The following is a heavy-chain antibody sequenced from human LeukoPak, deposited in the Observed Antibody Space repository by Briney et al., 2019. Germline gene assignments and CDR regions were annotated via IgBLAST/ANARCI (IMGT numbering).Heavy chain of an antibody. Sequence: ASVKVSCTASGYTFNSYGISWVRQAPGQGLEWMGWISPYRGDTEYAQKIQGRVTMTTDTSTSTAYMELRSLRSDDTAVYYCARQVLIVGGRYGMDVWGQGTTVTVSS. V-gene: IGHV1-18*01. CDR2: ISPYRGDT. D-gene: IGHD3-22*01. J-gene: IGHJ6*02. CDR3: ARQVLIVGGRYGMDV. CDR1: GYTFNSYG.